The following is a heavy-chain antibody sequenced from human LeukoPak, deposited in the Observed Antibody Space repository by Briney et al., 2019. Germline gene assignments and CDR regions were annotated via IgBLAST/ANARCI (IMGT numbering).Heavy chain of an antibody. Sequence: PSETLSLTCTVSGGSISSGGFCSSWIRQHPGKGLEWIVYIYYSGSAYYNPSLESRLTILVDTSRNQFSLSLSSVTAADTAVYYCARLIGGSYYYGVDVWGQGTTVTVSS. CDR1: GGSISSGGFC. CDR3: ARLIGGSYYYGVDV. J-gene: IGHJ6*02. V-gene: IGHV4-31*03. D-gene: IGHD1-14*01. CDR2: IYYSGSA.